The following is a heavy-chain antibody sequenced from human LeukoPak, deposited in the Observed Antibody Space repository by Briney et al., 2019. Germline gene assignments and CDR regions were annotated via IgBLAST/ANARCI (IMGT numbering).Heavy chain of an antibody. J-gene: IGHJ6*02. V-gene: IGHV3-48*04. CDR1: GFTFSSYA. Sequence: GGSLRLSCAASGFTFSSYAMSWVRQAPGKGLEWVSYISSSGSTIYYADSVKGRFTISRDNAKDSLYLQMNSLRAEDTAVYYCATLYGSGSYDYYYYYGMDVWGQGTTVTVSS. CDR2: ISSSGSTI. CDR3: ATLYGSGSYDYYYYYGMDV. D-gene: IGHD3-10*01.